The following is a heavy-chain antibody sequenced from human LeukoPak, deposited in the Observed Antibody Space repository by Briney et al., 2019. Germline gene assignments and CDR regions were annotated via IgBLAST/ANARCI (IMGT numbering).Heavy chain of an antibody. D-gene: IGHD2-15*01. CDR2: ISGSGGST. J-gene: IGHJ6*03. CDR3: AKDGVLGAAVVYYYMDV. CDR1: GFTFSSYA. V-gene: IGHV3-23*01. Sequence: GGSLRLSCAASGFTFSSYAMSWVRQAPGKGLEWVSAISGSGGSTYYADSVKGRFTISRDNSKNTLYLQMNSLRAEDTAVYYCAKDGVLGAAVVYYYMDVWGKGTTVTVSS.